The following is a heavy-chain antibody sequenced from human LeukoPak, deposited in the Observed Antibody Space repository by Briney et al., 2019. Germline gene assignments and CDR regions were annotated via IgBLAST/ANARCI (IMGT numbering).Heavy chain of an antibody. J-gene: IGHJ4*02. CDR2: IISSSSNK. V-gene: IGHV3-21*01. CDR3: ARVGYGSTFYFDY. D-gene: IGHD3-10*01. Sequence: GGSLTLSCAASGFTFSSYSMNWVRQAPGKGLEWVSSIISSSSNKYYADSVKGRFTISRDNAKNSLYLQMNSLRAEDTAVYYCARVGYGSTFYFDYWGQGTLVTVSS. CDR1: GFTFSSYS.